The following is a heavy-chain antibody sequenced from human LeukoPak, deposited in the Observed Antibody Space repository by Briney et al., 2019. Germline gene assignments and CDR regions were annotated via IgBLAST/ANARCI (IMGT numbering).Heavy chain of an antibody. V-gene: IGHV4-34*01. CDR2: INHSGST. Sequence: SETLSLTCAVYGGSFSGYYWSWIRQPPGKGLEWIGEINHSGSTYYNPSLKSRVTISVDTSKNQFSLKLSSVTAADTAVYYCARWDDYREMRNYWGQGTLVTVSS. CDR3: ARWDDYREMRNY. J-gene: IGHJ4*02. CDR1: GGSFSGYY. D-gene: IGHD4/OR15-4a*01.